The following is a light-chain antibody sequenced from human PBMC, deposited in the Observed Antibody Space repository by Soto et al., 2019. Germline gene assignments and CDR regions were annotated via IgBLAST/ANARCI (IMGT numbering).Light chain of an antibody. J-gene: IGKJ1*01. CDR2: DAS. Sequence: DIQMSQSPSTLSASVGDRVTITCRTSQSVSSTWLAWYQQKPGKAPKLLIYDASSLQSGVPSRFSGSGSGTEFPLTISSLEPDDFSTYYCQHYGTFGQGTKVEIK. CDR3: QHYGT. V-gene: IGKV1-5*01. CDR1: QSVSSTW.